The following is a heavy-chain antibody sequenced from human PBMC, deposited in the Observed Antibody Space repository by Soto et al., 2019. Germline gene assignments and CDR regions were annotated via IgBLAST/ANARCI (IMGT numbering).Heavy chain of an antibody. Sequence: SETLSLTCAVYGGSFSGYYWSWIRQPPGKGLEWIGEINHSGSTNYNPSLKSRVTISVDTSKNQFSLKLSSVTAADTAVYYCARGRYYDSSGYTEFDYWGQGTLVTVSS. D-gene: IGHD3-22*01. CDR3: ARGRYYDSSGYTEFDY. V-gene: IGHV4-34*01. CDR2: INHSGST. J-gene: IGHJ4*02. CDR1: GGSFSGYY.